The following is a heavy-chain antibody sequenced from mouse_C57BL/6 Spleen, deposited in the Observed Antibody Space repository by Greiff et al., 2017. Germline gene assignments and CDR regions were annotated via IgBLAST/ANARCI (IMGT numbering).Heavy chain of an antibody. CDR3: ARSIYYYGSSYDAMDY. J-gene: IGHJ4*01. CDR2: INPNYGTT. D-gene: IGHD1-1*01. V-gene: IGHV1-39*01. Sequence: EVQLQQSGPELVKPGASVKISCKASGYSFTDYNMNWVKQSNGKSLEWIGVINPNYGTTSYNQKFKGKATLTVDQSSSTSYMQLNRLTSEYSAVYYFARSIYYYGSSYDAMDYWGQGTSVTVSS. CDR1: GYSFTDYN.